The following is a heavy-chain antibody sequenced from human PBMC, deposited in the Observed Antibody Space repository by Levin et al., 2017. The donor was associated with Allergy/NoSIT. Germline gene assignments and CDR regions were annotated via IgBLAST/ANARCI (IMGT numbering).Heavy chain of an antibody. CDR2: VFSSGTI. D-gene: IGHD1-1*01. V-gene: IGHV4-59*01. CDR3: ARGTATVNYFDY. CDR1: GGSINGYY. Sequence: GSLRLSCTVSGGSINGYYWSWIRQPPGKGLEWIGYVFSSGTINYKPSLYSRVTISVDTSKNQFSLELHPVTAADTAVYYCARGTATVNYFDYWGQGTLVTVSS. J-gene: IGHJ4*02.